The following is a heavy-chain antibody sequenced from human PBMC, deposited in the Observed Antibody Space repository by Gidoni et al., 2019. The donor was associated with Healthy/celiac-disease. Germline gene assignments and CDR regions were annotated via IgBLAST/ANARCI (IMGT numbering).Heavy chain of an antibody. J-gene: IGHJ4*02. D-gene: IGHD5-18*01. CDR3: AKDTAMVRGEFDY. Sequence: EVQLLESGGGLVQPGGSLRLSCAASGFTFSSYAMSWVRLAPGKGLEWVSAISGSGGSTYYADSVKGRFTISRDNSKKTLYLQMNSLRAEDTAVYYCAKDTAMVRGEFDYWGQGTLVTVSS. V-gene: IGHV3-23*01. CDR1: GFTFSSYA. CDR2: ISGSGGST.